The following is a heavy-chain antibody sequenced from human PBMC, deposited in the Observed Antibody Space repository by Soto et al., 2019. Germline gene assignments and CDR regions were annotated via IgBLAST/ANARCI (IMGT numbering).Heavy chain of an antibody. Sequence: EVQLVESGGGLVKPGGSLRLSCAASGFTFSSYSMNWVRQAPGKGLEWVSSISSSSSYIYYADSVKGRFTISRDNAKNSLYLQMNSLRAEDTAVYYCARGRVTTGRGGDYWGQGTLVTVSS. D-gene: IGHD4-17*01. CDR3: ARGRVTTGRGGDY. CDR2: ISSSSSYI. J-gene: IGHJ4*02. V-gene: IGHV3-21*01. CDR1: GFTFSSYS.